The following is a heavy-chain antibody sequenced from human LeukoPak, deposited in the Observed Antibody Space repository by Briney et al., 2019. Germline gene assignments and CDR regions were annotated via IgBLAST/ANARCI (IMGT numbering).Heavy chain of an antibody. CDR2: ISHDGSNK. J-gene: IGHJ4*02. D-gene: IGHD3-22*01. Sequence: GGSLRLSCAASGFTFGSYGMPWVRQAPGKGLEWVAVISHDGSNKYYADSVKGRFTISRDNSKNTLYLQMNSLRAEDTAVYYCAKDLEGYYYDSSGYFDYWGQGTLVTVSS. CDR1: GFTFGSYG. CDR3: AKDLEGYYYDSSGYFDY. V-gene: IGHV3-30*18.